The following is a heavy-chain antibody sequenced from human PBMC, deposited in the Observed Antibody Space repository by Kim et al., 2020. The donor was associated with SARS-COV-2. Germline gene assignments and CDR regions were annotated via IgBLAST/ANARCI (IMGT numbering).Heavy chain of an antibody. Sequence: SQTLSLTCAISGDSVSSNSAAWNWIRQSPSRGLEWLGRTYYRSKWYNDYAVSVKSRITINPDTSKNQFSLQLNSVTPEDTAVYYCARDRGYRSFIAVAGPFDYWGQGTLVTVSS. CDR2: TYYRSKWYN. J-gene: IGHJ4*02. CDR1: GDSVSSNSAA. CDR3: ARDRGYRSFIAVAGPFDY. D-gene: IGHD6-19*01. V-gene: IGHV6-1*01.